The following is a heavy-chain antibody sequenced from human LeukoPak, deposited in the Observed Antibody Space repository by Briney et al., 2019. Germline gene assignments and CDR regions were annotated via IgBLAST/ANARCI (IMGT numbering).Heavy chain of an antibody. CDR2: ISGRGDST. J-gene: IGHJ4*02. D-gene: IGHD5-18*01. V-gene: IGHV3-23*01. CDR3: AKDLINLWLSDY. Sequence: GGSLRLSCEASGFTFSSYAMSWVRQTPGKGLEWVSAISGRGDSTHYADSVKGRFTISRDNSKNTLYVQMNSLRAEDTAVYYCAKDLINLWLSDYWGQGTLVTVSS. CDR1: GFTFSSYA.